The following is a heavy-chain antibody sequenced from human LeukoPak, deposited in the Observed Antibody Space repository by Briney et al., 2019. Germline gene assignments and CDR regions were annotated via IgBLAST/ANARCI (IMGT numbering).Heavy chain of an antibody. D-gene: IGHD6-19*01. J-gene: IGHJ4*02. CDR1: GFTFSLFG. CDR3: AKDEPGISATRPDY. V-gene: IGHV3-30*18. CDR2: ISYDGSNK. Sequence: PGGSLRLSCAASGFTFSLFGMHWVRQAPGKGLEWVALISYDGSNKRYADSVEGRFTTSRDNSKNTLYLQMSSLRAEDTAVYYCAKDEPGISATRPDYWGQGTLVSVSS.